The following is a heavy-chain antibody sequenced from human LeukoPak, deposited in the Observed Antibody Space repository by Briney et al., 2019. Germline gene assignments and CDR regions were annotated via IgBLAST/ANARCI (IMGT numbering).Heavy chain of an antibody. CDR3: ARGPYSSSYYFDY. CDR1: GFTFSSYS. J-gene: IGHJ4*02. D-gene: IGHD6-6*01. Sequence: GGSLRLSCAASGFTFSSYSMNWVRQAPGKGLVWVSSISSSSSYIYYADSVKGRFTISRDNAKNSLYLQMNSLRAEDTAVYYCARGPYSSSYYFDYWGQGTLVTVSS. V-gene: IGHV3-21*01. CDR2: ISSSSSYI.